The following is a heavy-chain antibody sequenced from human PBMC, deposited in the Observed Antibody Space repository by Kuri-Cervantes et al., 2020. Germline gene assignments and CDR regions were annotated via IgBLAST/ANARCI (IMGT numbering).Heavy chain of an antibody. CDR2: ISFDGSNK. J-gene: IGHJ3*02. D-gene: IGHD5-24*01. V-gene: IGHV3-30-3*01. Sequence: GGSLRLSCAASGFTFSSHAMHWVRQAPGKGLEWVAVISFDGSNKYYADSVKGRFTISRDNSKNTLYLQMNSLRAEDTAVYYCARPRQTRWLTEGAFDIWGQGTMVTVSS. CDR3: ARPRQTRWLTEGAFDI. CDR1: GFTFSSHA.